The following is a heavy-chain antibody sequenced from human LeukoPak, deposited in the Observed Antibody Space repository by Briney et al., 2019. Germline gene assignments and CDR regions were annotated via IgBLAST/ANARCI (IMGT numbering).Heavy chain of an antibody. J-gene: IGHJ4*02. CDR1: GFTFSSYG. D-gene: IGHD6-19*01. V-gene: IGHV3-30*18. Sequence: GPLRLSCAASGFTFSSYGMHWVRQAPGKGLEWVAVISYDGSNKYYADSVKGRFTISRDNSKNTLYLQMNSLRAEDTAVYYCAKDGRTSGWPDYWGQGTLVTVSS. CDR2: ISYDGSNK. CDR3: AKDGRTSGWPDY.